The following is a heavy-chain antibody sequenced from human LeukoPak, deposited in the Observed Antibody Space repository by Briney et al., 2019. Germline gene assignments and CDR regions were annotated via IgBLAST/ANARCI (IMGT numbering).Heavy chain of an antibody. Sequence: ASVKVSCKASGHTFTGYYIHWVRQAPGPGLEWMGWINPNTGATNYAQNFQGRVTMTRDTSNSTAYMELSSLTSDDTAVYYCARVGDYGDPVVIDYWGQGTLVTVSS. D-gene: IGHD4-17*01. CDR3: ARVGDYGDPVVIDY. CDR2: INPNTGAT. V-gene: IGHV1-2*02. J-gene: IGHJ4*02. CDR1: GHTFTGYY.